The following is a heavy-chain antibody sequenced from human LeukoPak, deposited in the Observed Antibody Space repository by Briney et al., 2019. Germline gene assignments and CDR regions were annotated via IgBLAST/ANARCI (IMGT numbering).Heavy chain of an antibody. J-gene: IGHJ3*02. CDR1: GGSFSGYY. D-gene: IGHD3-22*01. Sequence: TSETLSLTCAIYGGSFSGYYWSWIRQPPAQGRDCMVEVNHSGSTNYNPSLKSRVTISVDTSKNQFSLTLSSVTAADTAVYYCARGQLGDYDSSGFSYDAFDIWGQGTMVTVSS. CDR3: ARGQLGDYDSSGFSYDAFDI. V-gene: IGHV4-34*01. CDR2: VNHSGST.